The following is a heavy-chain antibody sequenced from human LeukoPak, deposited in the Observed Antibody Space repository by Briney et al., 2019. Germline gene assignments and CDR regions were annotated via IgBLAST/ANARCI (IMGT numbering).Heavy chain of an antibody. Sequence: ASVKVSCKASGYTFTAYHMHWVRQAPGQGLEWMGIINPNDGSTNCAQRFQGRVTMTRDRSTGTVYMELSSLRSEDTAVYYYARGTQIDSSVYYAGHFDYWGQGTLVTVSS. CDR2: INPNDGST. J-gene: IGHJ4*02. CDR1: GYTFTAYH. CDR3: ARGTQIDSSVYYAGHFDY. D-gene: IGHD3-22*01. V-gene: IGHV1-46*01.